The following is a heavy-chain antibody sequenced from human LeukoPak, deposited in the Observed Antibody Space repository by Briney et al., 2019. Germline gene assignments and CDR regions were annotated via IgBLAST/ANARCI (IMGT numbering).Heavy chain of an antibody. Sequence: PSETLSLTCAVYGGSFSGYYWSWIRQPPGKGLEWIGEINHSGSTNYNPSLKSRVTISVDTSKNQFSLKLSSVTAADTAVYYCARRPLSLSTYSSGRGDYWGQGTLVTVSS. CDR1: GGSFSGYY. J-gene: IGHJ4*02. V-gene: IGHV4-34*01. CDR2: INHSGST. D-gene: IGHD6-19*01. CDR3: ARRPLSLSTYSSGRGDY.